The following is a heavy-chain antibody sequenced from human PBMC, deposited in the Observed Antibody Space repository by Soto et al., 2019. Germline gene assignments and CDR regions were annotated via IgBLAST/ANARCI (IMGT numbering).Heavy chain of an antibody. CDR1: GYRLTELS. V-gene: IGHV1-24*01. CDR2: FDPEDGET. J-gene: IGHJ4*02. D-gene: IGHD5-18*01. Sequence: GASVKLSCEVSGYRLTELSMHSARQAPGKGLEWMGGFDPEDGETIYAQKFQGRVTMTEDTSTDTAYMELGSLRSEDTALYYCATEDGYSYGIDYWGQGTLVTVSS. CDR3: ATEDGYSYGIDY.